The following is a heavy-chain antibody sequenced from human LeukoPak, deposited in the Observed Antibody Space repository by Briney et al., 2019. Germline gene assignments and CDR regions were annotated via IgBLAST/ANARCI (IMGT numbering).Heavy chain of an antibody. CDR2: ISSNGGST. J-gene: IGHJ6*04. V-gene: IGHV3-64D*06. Sequence: PGGSLRLSCSASGFTFSSYAMHWVRQAPGKGLEYVSVISSNGGSTYYADSVKGRFTISRDNSKNTLYLQMSSLRAEDTAVYYCVMVQGIVWGEGTTVTVSS. CDR3: VMVQGIV. D-gene: IGHD4/OR15-4a*01. CDR1: GFTFSSYA.